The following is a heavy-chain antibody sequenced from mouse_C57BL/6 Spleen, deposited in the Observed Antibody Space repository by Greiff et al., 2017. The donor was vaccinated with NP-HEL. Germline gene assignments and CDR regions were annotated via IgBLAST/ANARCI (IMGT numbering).Heavy chain of an antibody. CDR2: INPGSGGT. CDR3: ARDGYDGFAY. D-gene: IGHD2-2*01. Sequence: VQGVESGAELVRPGTSVKVSCKASGYAFTNYLIEWVKQRPGQGLEWIGVINPGSGGTNYNEKFKGKATLTADKSSSTAYMQLSSLTSEDSAVYFCARDGYDGFAYWGQGTLVTVSA. J-gene: IGHJ3*01. CDR1: GYAFTNYL. V-gene: IGHV1-54*01.